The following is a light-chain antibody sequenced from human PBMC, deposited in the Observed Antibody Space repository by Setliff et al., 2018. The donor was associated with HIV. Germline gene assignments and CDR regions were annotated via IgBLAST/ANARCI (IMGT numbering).Light chain of an antibody. V-gene: IGLV6-57*03. Sequence: NFMLTQPHSVSESPGKTVTISCTRSSGSIGSDFVQWFQQRPGSAPTTLIYENKERPSGVPDRFSGSIDTSSNSASLTISGLQAEDEADYYCSSYAITNTLPFGTGTKVTVL. CDR2: ENK. CDR3: SSYAITNTLP. CDR1: SGSIGSDF. J-gene: IGLJ1*01.